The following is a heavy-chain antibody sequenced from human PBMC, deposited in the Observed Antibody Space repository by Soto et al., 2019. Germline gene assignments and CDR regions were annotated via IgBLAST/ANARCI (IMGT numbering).Heavy chain of an antibody. CDR3: ALRSMAVVPEY. V-gene: IGHV4-59*01. CDR2: LYYGRSA. D-gene: IGHD3-22*01. Sequence: QVQLQESGPGLVKPSETLSLTCAVSGDSISSYYCMWIRQPPGKGLESIGYLYYGRSANYNPSLQSRVTLSVDTCTNQCSLTLSSMTAADTAVYYCALRSMAVVPEYWGQGTLVTVSS. J-gene: IGHJ4*02. CDR1: GDSISSYY.